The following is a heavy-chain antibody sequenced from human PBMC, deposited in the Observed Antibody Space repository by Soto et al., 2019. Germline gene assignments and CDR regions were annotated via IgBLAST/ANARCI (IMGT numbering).Heavy chain of an antibody. V-gene: IGHV3-30*18. CDR1: GFTFSSYG. Sequence: QVQLVESGGGVVQPGRSLRLSCAASGFTFSSYGMHWVRQAPGKGLEWVAVISYDGSNKYYADSVKGRFTISRDNSKNTLYLQMNSLRAEDTAVYCCAKSIGLLSGYYYGMDVWGQGTTVTVSS. J-gene: IGHJ6*02. D-gene: IGHD3-10*01. CDR2: ISYDGSNK. CDR3: AKSIGLLSGYYYGMDV.